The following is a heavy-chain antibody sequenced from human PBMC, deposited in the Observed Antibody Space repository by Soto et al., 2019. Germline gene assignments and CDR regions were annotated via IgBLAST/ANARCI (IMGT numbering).Heavy chain of an antibody. V-gene: IGHV3-23*01. CDR3: AKVRDYDILTGYSQPGYFDY. Sequence: GGSLRLSCAASGFTFSSYARSWVRQAPGKGLEWVSAISGSGGSTYYADSVKGRFTISRDNSKNTLYLQMNSLRAEDTAVYYCAKVRDYDILTGYSQPGYFDYWGQGTLVTVSS. D-gene: IGHD3-9*01. J-gene: IGHJ4*02. CDR1: GFTFSSYA. CDR2: ISGSGGST.